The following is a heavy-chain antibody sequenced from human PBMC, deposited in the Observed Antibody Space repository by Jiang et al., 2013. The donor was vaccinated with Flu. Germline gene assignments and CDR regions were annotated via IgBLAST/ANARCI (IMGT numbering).Heavy chain of an antibody. D-gene: IGHD3-16*02. Sequence: SLTCTVSGASISSYCWSWIRQSAGKGLEWIGRVYTSGNTNYNPSLQSRVTMSVDTATNQFSLKLSSLTAADTAVYYCARGPRVWGTYRWFYFDYWGQGTLVTVSS. CDR3: ARGPRVWGTYRWFYFDY. V-gene: IGHV4-4*07. CDR2: VYTSGNT. J-gene: IGHJ4*02. CDR1: GASISSYC.